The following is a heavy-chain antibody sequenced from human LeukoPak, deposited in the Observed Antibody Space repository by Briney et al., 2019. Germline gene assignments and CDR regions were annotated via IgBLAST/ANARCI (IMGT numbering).Heavy chain of an antibody. CDR1: GGSITXXX. CDR3: ARAGGSSSWXXXYYFDY. D-gene: IGHD6-13*01. CDR2: XYASGST. J-gene: IGHJ4*02. Sequence: SLTCXVSGGSITXXXXSWXRXPXGXGXXLXGXXYASGSTTYNPSLKSRVTMSVDTSKNQFSVRLTSVAAADTAVYYCARAGGSSSWXXXYYFDYWGQGTXXXVSS. V-gene: IGHV4-4*07.